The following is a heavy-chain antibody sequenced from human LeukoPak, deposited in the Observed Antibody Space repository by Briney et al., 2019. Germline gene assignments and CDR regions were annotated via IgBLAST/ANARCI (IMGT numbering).Heavy chain of an antibody. CDR2: ISSRGDST. J-gene: IGHJ4*02. CDR3: GPRPDITVAHTVEK. D-gene: IGHD6-19*01. V-gene: IGHV3-23*01. Sequence: GGSLRLSCAASGFTCSSYAMSWVRQAPGKGLEWVSTISSRGDSTYDADSVKGRFTISRDNSKNSLYLQMNSVRAEDTAVYAKGPRPDITVAHTVEKWGQGTLVTVSS. CDR1: GFTCSSYA.